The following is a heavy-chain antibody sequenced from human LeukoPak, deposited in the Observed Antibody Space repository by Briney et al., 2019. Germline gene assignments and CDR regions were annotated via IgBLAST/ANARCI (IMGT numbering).Heavy chain of an antibody. J-gene: IGHJ4*02. Sequence: PGGSLRLSCTASGFTFGDYAMTWVRQAPGKGLEWVSYISNSGSTIYYADSVKGRFTIPRDNAKNSLYLQMNSLRAEDTAVYYCARDRSTVTTWVDYWGQGTLVTVSS. D-gene: IGHD4-17*01. CDR2: ISNSGSTI. CDR3: ARDRSTVTTWVDY. V-gene: IGHV3-48*03. CDR1: GFTFGDYA.